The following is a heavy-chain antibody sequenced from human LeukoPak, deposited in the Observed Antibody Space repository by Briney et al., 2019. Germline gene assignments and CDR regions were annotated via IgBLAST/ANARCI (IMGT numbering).Heavy chain of an antibody. CDR3: ARVAAGKYFDY. D-gene: IGHD1-26*01. Sequence: PSETLSLTCAVSGGSISSSNWWSWVRQPPGKGLEWLGEIYHSGSTNYIPSLRSRAAILVDKSKNQFSLKLTSVTAADTAVYYCARVAAGKYFDYWGQGTLVTVSS. CDR1: GGSISSSNW. V-gene: IGHV4-4*02. CDR2: IYHSGST. J-gene: IGHJ4*02.